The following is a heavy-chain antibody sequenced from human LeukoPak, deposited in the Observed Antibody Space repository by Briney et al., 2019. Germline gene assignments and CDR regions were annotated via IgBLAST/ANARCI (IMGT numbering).Heavy chain of an antibody. CDR1: GGSFSGYY. Sequence: SETLSLTCAVYGGSFSGYYWSWIRQPPGKGLEWIGEINHSGSTNYNPSLKSRVTISVDTSKKQFSLKLSSVTAADTAVYYCARHYFSTLTTLLRGVKKQKSRFDPWGQGTLVTVSS. CDR2: INHSGST. CDR3: ARHYFSTLTTLLRGVKKQKSRFDP. V-gene: IGHV4-34*01. D-gene: IGHD4-17*01. J-gene: IGHJ5*02.